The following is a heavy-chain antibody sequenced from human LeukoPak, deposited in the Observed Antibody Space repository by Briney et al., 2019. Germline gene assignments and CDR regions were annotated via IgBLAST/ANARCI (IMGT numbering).Heavy chain of an antibody. J-gene: IGHJ1*01. CDR1: GFTFTSYA. V-gene: IGHV3-23*01. D-gene: IGHD2-15*01. CDR2: ISGSGGST. CDR3: AKDTDVVVPEYSQY. Sequence: GGSLRLSCAASGFTFTSYAMNWVRQAPGKGLEWVSAISGSGGSTYYADSVKGRFTVSRDNSENTLFLQMNSQRAEDTAIYYCAKDTDVVVPEYSQYWGQGTLVTVSS.